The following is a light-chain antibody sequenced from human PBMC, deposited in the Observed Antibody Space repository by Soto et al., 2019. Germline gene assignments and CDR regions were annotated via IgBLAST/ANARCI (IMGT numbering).Light chain of an antibody. CDR2: DAS. Sequence: DIVLTQSPGTLSLSPGERATLSCRASQNVGTYLAWYRQRPGQAPSLLIYDASNRAPGIPARFTGSGSGTDFTLTISSPEPEDFAVYYGQQRYNRPTFGQGTRLEIK. CDR3: QQRYNRPT. V-gene: IGKV3-11*01. J-gene: IGKJ5*01. CDR1: QNVGTY.